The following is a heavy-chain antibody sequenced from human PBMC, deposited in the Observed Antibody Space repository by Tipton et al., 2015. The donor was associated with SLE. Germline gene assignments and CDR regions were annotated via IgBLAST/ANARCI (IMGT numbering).Heavy chain of an antibody. CDR3: AKDPLENYYGSGSYAFDI. CDR1: GFTFSTYA. Sequence: SLRLFCAASGFTFSTYAMTWVRQAPGKGLEWVSAISGSGITTYYADSVKGRFTISRDNSKNTRYLQMNSLRAEDKAVYYCAKDPLENYYGSGSYAFDIWGQGTMVTVSS. D-gene: IGHD3-10*01. J-gene: IGHJ3*02. V-gene: IGHV3-23*01. CDR2: ISGSGITT.